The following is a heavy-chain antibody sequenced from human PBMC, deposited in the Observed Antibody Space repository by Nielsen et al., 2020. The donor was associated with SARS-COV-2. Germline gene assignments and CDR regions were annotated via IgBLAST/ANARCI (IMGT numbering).Heavy chain of an antibody. CDR3: ARECTGGGCTPRKDAFDI. J-gene: IGHJ3*02. Sequence: GESLKISCAASGFTFSSYAMSWVRQAPGKGLEWVSVIYAGGSTYYGDSVKGRFTISRDTSKNTVFLQMDSLRVEDTAVYYCARECTGGGCTPRKDAFDIWGQGTMVTVSS. CDR2: IYAGGST. D-gene: IGHD2-8*02. CDR1: GFTFSSYA. V-gene: IGHV3-66*01.